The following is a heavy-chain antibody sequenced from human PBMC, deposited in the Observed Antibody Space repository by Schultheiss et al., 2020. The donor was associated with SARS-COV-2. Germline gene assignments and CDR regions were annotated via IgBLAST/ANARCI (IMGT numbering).Heavy chain of an antibody. CDR2: IKSKTDGGTT. CDR1: GFTVSSNY. J-gene: IGHJ6*03. Sequence: GGSLRLSCAASGFTVSSNYMSWVRQAPGKGLEWVGRIKSKTDGGTTDYAAPVKGRFTISRDNSKNTLYLQMNSLRAEDTAVYYCTTDNREGIAARPDYYYYYMDVWGKGTTVTVSS. D-gene: IGHD6-6*01. CDR3: TTDNREGIAARPDYYYYYMDV. V-gene: IGHV3-15*01.